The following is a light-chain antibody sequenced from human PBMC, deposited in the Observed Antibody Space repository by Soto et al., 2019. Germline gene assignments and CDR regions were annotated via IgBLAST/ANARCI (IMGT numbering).Light chain of an antibody. J-gene: IGLJ1*01. V-gene: IGLV1-40*01. Sequence: QSVLTQPPSVSGAPRQRVTISCTGSSSNIGAGYYVHWYQQRPGTAPKLLIYGNSNRPSGVPDRFSGSKSGTSASLAITGLQVEDEADYYCQSYDGSLSGYVFGTGTKLTVL. CDR2: GNS. CDR1: SSNIGAGYY. CDR3: QSYDGSLSGYV.